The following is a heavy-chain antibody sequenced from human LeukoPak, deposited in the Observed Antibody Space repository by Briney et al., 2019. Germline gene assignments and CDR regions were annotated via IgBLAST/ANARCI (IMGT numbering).Heavy chain of an antibody. Sequence: GGPLRLSCAASGFTFSSYSMNWVRQAPGKGLEWVSSISSSSSYIYYADSVKGRFTISRDNAKNSLYLQMNSLRAEDTAVYYCARDSVLRYFDWLSPTPFYGMDVWGQGTTVTVSS. V-gene: IGHV3-21*01. CDR2: ISSSSSYI. D-gene: IGHD3-9*01. CDR1: GFTFSSYS. J-gene: IGHJ6*02. CDR3: ARDSVLRYFDWLSPTPFYGMDV.